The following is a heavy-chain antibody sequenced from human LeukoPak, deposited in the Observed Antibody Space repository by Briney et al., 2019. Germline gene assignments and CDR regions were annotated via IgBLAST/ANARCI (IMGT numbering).Heavy chain of an antibody. Sequence: GSLRLSCAASGFTFSNAWMSWVRQPPGKGLEWIGEINHSGSTNYNPSLKSRVTISVDTSKNQFSLKLSSVTAADTAVYYCARRYFDWLSYYYYYMDVWGKGTTVTISS. V-gene: IGHV4-34*01. CDR1: GFTFSNAW. CDR2: INHSGST. D-gene: IGHD3-9*01. CDR3: ARRYFDWLSYYYYYMDV. J-gene: IGHJ6*03.